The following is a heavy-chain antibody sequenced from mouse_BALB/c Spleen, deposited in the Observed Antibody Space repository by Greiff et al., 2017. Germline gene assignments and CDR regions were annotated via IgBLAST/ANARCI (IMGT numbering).Heavy chain of an antibody. V-gene: IGHV2-9*02. Sequence: QVQLQQSGPGLVAPSQSLSITCTVSGFSLTSYGVHWVRQPPGKGLEWLGVIWAGGSTNYNSALMSRLSISKDNSKSQVFLKMNSLQTDDTAMYYCATPQLGRFAYWGQGTLVTVSA. CDR3: ATPQLGRFAY. CDR1: GFSLTSYG. CDR2: IWAGGST. D-gene: IGHD4-1*02. J-gene: IGHJ3*01.